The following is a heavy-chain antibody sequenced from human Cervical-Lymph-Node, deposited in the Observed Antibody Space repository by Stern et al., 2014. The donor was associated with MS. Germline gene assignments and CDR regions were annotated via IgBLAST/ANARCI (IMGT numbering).Heavy chain of an antibody. Sequence: QVTLKESGPTLVKPTQTLTLTCTFSGFSLNTGGVGVGWIRQPPGKALEWLGILYWDDDKRYNPSLKSRLTITKDTSKNQVVLTMTNMDPVDTATYYCAHIRFHYDSRPYPDVFDIWGQGTMVTVSS. V-gene: IGHV2-5*02. CDR2: LYWDDDK. CDR1: GFSLNTGGVG. CDR3: AHIRFHYDSRPYPDVFDI. J-gene: IGHJ3*02. D-gene: IGHD3-10*01.